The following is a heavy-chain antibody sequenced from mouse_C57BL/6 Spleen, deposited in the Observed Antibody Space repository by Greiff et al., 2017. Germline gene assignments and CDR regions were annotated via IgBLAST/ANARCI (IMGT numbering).Heavy chain of an antibody. Sequence: QVQLQQSGPELVKPGASVKISCKASGYAFSSSWMNWVKQRPGKGLEWIGRIYPGDGDTNYNGKFKGKATLTADKSSSTAYMQRSSLTAEDSAVCFCARETHTSRGAIDYWGQGTSVTVSS. V-gene: IGHV1-82*01. CDR2: IYPGDGDT. CDR3: ARETHTSRGAIDY. J-gene: IGHJ4*01. CDR1: GYAFSSSW. D-gene: IGHD3-2*01.